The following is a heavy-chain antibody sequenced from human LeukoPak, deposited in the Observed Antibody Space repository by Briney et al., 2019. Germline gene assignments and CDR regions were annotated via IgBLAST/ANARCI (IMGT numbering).Heavy chain of an antibody. CDR3: ETSGNHWDVSVF. CDR2: IKSKAYGATT. CDR1: GFNFIIAW. Sequence: PGGSLRLSCAASGFNFIIAWMSWIRQAPGKGLEWVGRIKSKAYGATTDYAAPEKDRFTISRDDSKGTLVLQIKSLKTEDTVVSYRETSGNHWDVSVFWVQGALVTVSS. V-gene: IGHV3-15*05. J-gene: IGHJ4*02. D-gene: IGHD1-14*01.